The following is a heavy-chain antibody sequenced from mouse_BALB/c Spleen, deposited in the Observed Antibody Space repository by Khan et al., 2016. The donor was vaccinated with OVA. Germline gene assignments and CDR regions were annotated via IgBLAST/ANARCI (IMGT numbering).Heavy chain of an antibody. CDR1: GFTFIDYG. V-gene: IGHV5-15*02. CDR2: ISSVAYNI. Sequence: EVELVESGGGLVQPGGSRKLSCAASGFTFIDYGMAWVRQTPGKGPEWIAFISSVAYNIYYEDTVTGRFTIPRENAKNTLYLEMSNLRSDGNSRYHCARGGFASWGQGILVTVSA. CDR3: ARGGFAS. J-gene: IGHJ3*01.